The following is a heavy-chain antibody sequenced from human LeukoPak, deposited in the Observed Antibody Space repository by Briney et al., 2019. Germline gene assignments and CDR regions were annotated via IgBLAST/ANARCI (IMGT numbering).Heavy chain of an antibody. J-gene: IGHJ4*02. CDR2: MNPNSGNT. CDR3: ARGRYCSSTSCRRRYFDY. D-gene: IGHD2-2*01. Sequence: ASVKVSCKASGYTFTSYDINWVRQATGQGLEWMGWMNPNSGNTGYAQKFQGRVTMTRNTSISTAYMELSSLRSEDTAVYYCARGRYCSSTSCRRRYFDYWGQGTLVTLSS. CDR1: GYTFTSYD. V-gene: IGHV1-8*01.